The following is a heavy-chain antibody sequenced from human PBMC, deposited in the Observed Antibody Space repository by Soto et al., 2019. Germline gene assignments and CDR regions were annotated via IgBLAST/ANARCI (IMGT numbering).Heavy chain of an antibody. D-gene: IGHD6-6*01. V-gene: IGHV3-30-3*01. CDR1: GFTFSSYA. CDR2: ISYDGSNK. CDR3: ARTHFVGYSSSSGVGGMDV. J-gene: IGHJ6*02. Sequence: QVQLVESGGGVVQPGRSLRLSCAASGFTFSSYAMHWVRQAPGKGLEWVAVISYDGSNKYYADSVKGRFTISRDNSKNTLYLQMNSLRAEDTAVYYCARTHFVGYSSSSGVGGMDVWGQGTTVTVSS.